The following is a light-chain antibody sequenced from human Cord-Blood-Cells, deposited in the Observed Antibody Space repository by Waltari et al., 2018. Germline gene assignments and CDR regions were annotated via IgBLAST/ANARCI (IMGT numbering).Light chain of an antibody. CDR1: SSNIGSNY. V-gene: IGLV1-47*01. Sequence: QSLLTQPPSASGTPGQRVTIPFSGSSSNIGSNYLYWYQQLPGTAPKLLIYRNNQRPSGVPDRFSGSKSGTSASLAISGLRSEDEADYYCAAWDDSLSGVVFGGGTKLTVL. CDR2: RNN. J-gene: IGLJ2*01. CDR3: AAWDDSLSGVV.